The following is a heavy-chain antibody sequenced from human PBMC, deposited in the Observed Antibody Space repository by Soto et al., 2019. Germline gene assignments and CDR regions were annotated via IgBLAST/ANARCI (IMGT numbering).Heavy chain of an antibody. CDR3: ARDQAYYDILTGYGGMDV. CDR2: NYYSGST. Sequence: QVQLQESGPGLVKPSQTLSLTCTVSGGSISSGGYYWSWIRQHPGKGLEWIGYNYYSGSTYYNPSLQSRVTISVDTSKNQFSLKLSSVTAADTAGYYCARDQAYYDILTGYGGMDVWGQGTTVTVSS. V-gene: IGHV4-31*03. J-gene: IGHJ6*02. CDR1: GGSISSGGYY. D-gene: IGHD3-9*01.